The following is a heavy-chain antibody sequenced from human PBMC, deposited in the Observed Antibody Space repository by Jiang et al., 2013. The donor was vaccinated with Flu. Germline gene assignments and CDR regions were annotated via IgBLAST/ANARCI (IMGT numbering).Heavy chain of an antibody. V-gene: IGHV1-2*02. CDR3: ARSGEQILTGYPNWFDP. D-gene: IGHD3-9*01. CDR2: INPNTGGV. Sequence: SGAEVKKPGASVKVSCKASGYTFTDYYVHWVRQAPGQGLEWMGYINPNTGGVNFAPKFQGRVTMTRDTSITTAYMELSGLRSDDAAVFFCARSGEQILTGYPNWFDPWGQGTLVTVSS. CDR1: GYTFTDYY. J-gene: IGHJ5*02.